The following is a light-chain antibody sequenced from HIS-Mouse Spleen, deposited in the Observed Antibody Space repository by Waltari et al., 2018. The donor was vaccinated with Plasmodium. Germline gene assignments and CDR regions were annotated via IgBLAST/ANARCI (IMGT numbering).Light chain of an antibody. J-gene: IGKJ4*01. Sequence: VLTQSPAPLSLSPGERATLPCRASQSVSSYLAWYQQKPGQAPRLLTYDASNRATGIPARFSGSGSGTDFTLTISSLEPEDFAVYYCQQRSNWPRVLTFGGGTKVEIK. V-gene: IGKV3-11*01. CDR1: QSVSSY. CDR3: QQRSNWPRVLT. CDR2: DAS.